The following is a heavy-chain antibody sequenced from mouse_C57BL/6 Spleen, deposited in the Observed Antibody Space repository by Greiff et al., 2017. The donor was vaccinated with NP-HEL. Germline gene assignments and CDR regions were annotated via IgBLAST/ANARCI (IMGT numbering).Heavy chain of an antibody. D-gene: IGHD1-1*01. CDR2: ISSGGDYI. J-gene: IGHJ3*01. V-gene: IGHV5-9-1*02. CDR3: TRDPDYYGSSYDAY. Sequence: EVHLVESGEGLVKPGGSLKLSCAASGFTFSSYAMSWVRQTPEKRLEWVAYISSGGDYIYYADTVKGRFTISRDNARNTLYLQMSSLKSEDTAMYYCTRDPDYYGSSYDAYWGQGTLVTVSA. CDR1: GFTFSSYA.